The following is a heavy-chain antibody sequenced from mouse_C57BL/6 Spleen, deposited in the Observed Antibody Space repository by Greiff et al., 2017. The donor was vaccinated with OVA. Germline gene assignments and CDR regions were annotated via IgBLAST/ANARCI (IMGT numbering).Heavy chain of an antibody. J-gene: IGHJ4*01. D-gene: IGHD1-1*01. CDR1: GYTFTDYY. CDR3: ARKRDGSSIYYAMDY. Sequence: VQLQQSGAELVRPGASVKLSCKASGYTFTDYYINWVKQRPGQGLEWIARIYPGSGNTYYNEKFKGKATLTAEKSSSTAYMQLSSLTSEDSAVYFCARKRDGSSIYYAMDYWGQGTSVTVSS. CDR2: IYPGSGNT. V-gene: IGHV1-76*01.